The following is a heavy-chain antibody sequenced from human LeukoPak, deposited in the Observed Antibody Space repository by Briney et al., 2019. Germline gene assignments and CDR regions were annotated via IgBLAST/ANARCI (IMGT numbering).Heavy chain of an antibody. CDR3: ARTYDSTTEIDY. J-gene: IGHJ4*02. CDR2: IDPNSGGT. CDR1: GYTFTGYY. Sequence: ASVKVSCKASGYTFTGYYMHWVRQAPGQGLEWMGWIDPNSGGTNYAQKFQGRVTMTRDTSISTAYMELSRLRSDDTAVYYCARTYDSTTEIDYWGQGTLVTVSS. D-gene: IGHD3-22*01. V-gene: IGHV1-2*02.